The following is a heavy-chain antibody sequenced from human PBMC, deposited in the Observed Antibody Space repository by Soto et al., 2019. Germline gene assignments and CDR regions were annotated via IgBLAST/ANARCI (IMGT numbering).Heavy chain of an antibody. D-gene: IGHD3-10*01. CDR2: TSTSSTTK. CDR1: GFSFSAYS. Sequence: PGGSLRLSCAASGFSFSAYSMNWVRQAPGKGLEWIAYTSTSSTTKYYADSVRGRFSTSRDNANDLLYLDMDKLRDEDTGIYYCAGSYSSGNWYFDYWGLGTPVTVSS. J-gene: IGHJ4*02. CDR3: AGSYSSGNWYFDY. V-gene: IGHV3-48*02.